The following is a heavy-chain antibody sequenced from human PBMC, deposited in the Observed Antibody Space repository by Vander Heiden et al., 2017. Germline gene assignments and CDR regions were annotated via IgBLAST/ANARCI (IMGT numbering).Heavy chain of an antibody. CDR3: ARCGKAVAGFDY. CDR1: GYTFTNYY. CDR2: INPSGGST. Sequence: QVQVVQSGAEVKKPGASVKVSCKTSGYTFTNYYMHWVRQAPGQGLEWMGIINPSGGSTRFAQKFQGRVTMTRDTSTSTVYMELRSLRSEDTAIYYCARCGKAVAGFDYWGQGTLVTVSS. V-gene: IGHV1-46*01. J-gene: IGHJ4*02. D-gene: IGHD6-19*01.